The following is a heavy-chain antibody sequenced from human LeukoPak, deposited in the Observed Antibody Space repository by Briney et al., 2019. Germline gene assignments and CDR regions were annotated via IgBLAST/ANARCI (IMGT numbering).Heavy chain of an antibody. V-gene: IGHV4-61*02. CDR1: GGSISSGSYY. CDR2: IYTSGST. CDR3: ARGVAAAGTIWFDP. J-gene: IGHJ5*02. Sequence: PSETLSLTCTVSGGSISSGSYYWSWIRQPAGKGLEWIGRIYTSGSTNYNPSLKSRVTISVDTSKNQFSLKLSSVTAADKAVYYCARGVAAAGTIWFDPWGQGTLVTVSS. D-gene: IGHD6-13*01.